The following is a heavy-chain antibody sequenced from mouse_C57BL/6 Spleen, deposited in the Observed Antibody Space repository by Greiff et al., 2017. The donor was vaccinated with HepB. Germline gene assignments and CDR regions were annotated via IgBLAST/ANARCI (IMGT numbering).Heavy chain of an antibody. J-gene: IGHJ2*01. CDR2: ISSGGDYI. D-gene: IGHD2-3*01. CDR1: GFTFSSYA. V-gene: IGHV5-9-1*02. CDR3: TRDVYDGYYDY. Sequence: EVKLVESGEGLVKPGGSLKLSCAASGFTFSSYAMSWVRQTPEKRLEWVAYISSGGDYIYYADTVKGRFTISRDNARNTLYLQMSSLKSEDTAMYYCTRDVYDGYYDYWGQGTTLTVSS.